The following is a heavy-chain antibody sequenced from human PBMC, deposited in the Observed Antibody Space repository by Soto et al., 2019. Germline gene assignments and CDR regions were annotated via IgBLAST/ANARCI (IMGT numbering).Heavy chain of an antibody. D-gene: IGHD1-1*01. V-gene: IGHV1-2*02. CDR3: XXXLSRQSWKWFDP. J-gene: IGHJ5*02. CDR2: IHPNSGDT. Sequence: QVQLVQSGAEVKEPGASVKVSCRTSGYTFTDHYINWVRXAPGQGPEYMGWIHPNSGDTKYIQRFQGGVTMTRDTSISXAYMXLRXLXSDXXXVXXXXXXLSRQSWKWFDPWGQGTLVTVSS. CDR1: GYTFTDHY.